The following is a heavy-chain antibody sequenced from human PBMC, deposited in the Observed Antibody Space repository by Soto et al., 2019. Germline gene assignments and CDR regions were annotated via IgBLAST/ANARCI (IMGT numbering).Heavy chain of an antibody. CDR1: GFTFSSYL. CDR3: AKNSAATIRVGYDY. V-gene: IGHV3-23*01. J-gene: IGHJ4*02. CDR2: IVASGGIT. D-gene: IGHD5-12*01. Sequence: EVQLLESGGGLAQPGGSLRLSCAASGFTFSSYLMSWVRQAPGQGLEWVSGIVASGGITYYADSVKGRFTISRDNSKNTLYLQMNSLRAEDTAVYYCAKNSAATIRVGYDYWGQGILVTVSS.